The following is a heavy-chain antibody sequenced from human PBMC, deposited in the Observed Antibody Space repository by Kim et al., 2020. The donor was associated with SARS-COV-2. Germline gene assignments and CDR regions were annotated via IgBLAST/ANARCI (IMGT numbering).Heavy chain of an antibody. Sequence: GGSLRLSCAASGFSFGTHAMHWVRQAPGKGLEWVAVMSSGGMTALYSDSVRGRFTISRDNSRSTLFLQRNSLRAEDTALYFCARDGRNHHGPETFFDYWGPGTMVTCSS. J-gene: IGHJ4*02. CDR1: GFSFGTHA. D-gene: IGHD3-10*01. CDR2: MSSGGMTA. CDR3: ARDGRNHHGPETFFDY. V-gene: IGHV3-30*04.